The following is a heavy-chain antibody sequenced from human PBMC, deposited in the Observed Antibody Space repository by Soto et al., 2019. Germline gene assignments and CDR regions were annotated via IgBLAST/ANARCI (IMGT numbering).Heavy chain of an antibody. CDR3: ARGARYDTLTGYL. CDR2: ISHSFLTI. Sequence: GGSLRLSCAASGFTFSNYYMSWIRQAPGKGLEWVSDISHSFLTIHYAESVKGRFTISRDNAKNSVHLQMNSLRVEDTAIYYCARGARYDTLTGYLWGQGTRVTVSS. J-gene: IGHJ5*02. V-gene: IGHV3-11*04. CDR1: GFTFSNYY. D-gene: IGHD3-9*01.